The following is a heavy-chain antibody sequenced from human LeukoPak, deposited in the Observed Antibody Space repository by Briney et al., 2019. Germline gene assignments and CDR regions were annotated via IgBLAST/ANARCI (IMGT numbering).Heavy chain of an antibody. CDR1: GYMFTRYG. CDR3: ARDARRGWFDP. D-gene: IGHD3-10*01. V-gene: IGHV1-18*01. J-gene: IGHJ5*02. CDR2: ISGYNGHT. Sequence: ASVKVSCKASGYMFTRYGISWVRHAPGQGLEWMGWISGYNGHTKYAQMFQGRVTMTTDTSTNTAYMELRSLRSDDTAVYYCARDARRGWFDPWGQGTLVTVSS.